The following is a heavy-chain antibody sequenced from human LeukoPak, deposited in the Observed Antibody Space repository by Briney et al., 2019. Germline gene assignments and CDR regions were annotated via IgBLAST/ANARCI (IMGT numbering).Heavy chain of an antibody. Sequence: GGSLRLSCAASGFTFSSYEMNWVRQAPGKGLEWVSYISSSGSTIYYADSVKGRFTISRDNAKNSLYLQMNSLRAEDTAVYYCAREGSSGWLDAFDIWGQGTMVTVSS. J-gene: IGHJ3*02. CDR2: ISSSGSTI. V-gene: IGHV3-48*03. CDR3: AREGSSGWLDAFDI. D-gene: IGHD6-19*01. CDR1: GFTFSSYE.